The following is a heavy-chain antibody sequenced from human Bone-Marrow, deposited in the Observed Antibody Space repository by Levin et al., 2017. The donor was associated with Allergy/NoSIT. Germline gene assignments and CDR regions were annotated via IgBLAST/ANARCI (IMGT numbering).Heavy chain of an antibody. CDR1: GFSFSIYW. V-gene: IGHV3-7*01. Sequence: GGSLRLSCAASGFSFSIYWMSWVRQAPGKGLEWVANIKNGGTEKYYVDSVKGRFTISRDNAKKSLYLQMDSLRAEDTAVYYCVRSGIGAAFDYWGQGTLVTVSS. CDR3: VRSGIGAAFDY. J-gene: IGHJ4*02. CDR2: IKNGGTEK. D-gene: IGHD6-13*01.